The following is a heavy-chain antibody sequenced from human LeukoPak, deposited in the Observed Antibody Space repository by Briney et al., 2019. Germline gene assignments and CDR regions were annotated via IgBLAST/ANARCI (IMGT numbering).Heavy chain of an antibody. CDR1: GYTFTGYY. J-gene: IGHJ4*02. CDR2: INPNSGGT. Sequence: ASVKVSCKASGYTFTGYYMHWVRQAPGQGLEWMGWINPNSGGTNYAQKFQGRVTMTRDTSINTAYMELSRLRSDDTAVYYCARASNYYDSSGYPYWGQGTLVTVSS. CDR3: ARASNYYDSSGYPY. D-gene: IGHD3-22*01. V-gene: IGHV1-2*02.